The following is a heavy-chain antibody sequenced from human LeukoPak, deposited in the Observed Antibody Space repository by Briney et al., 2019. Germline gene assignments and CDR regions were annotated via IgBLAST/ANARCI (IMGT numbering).Heavy chain of an antibody. Sequence: SETLSLTCSVSGGSITSYYWTWIRQTPGKGLEWIGYISYSGSTKHNPSVERRVTVSKDASKNQFFLKMNSVTAADTAIYYCARQAGSFTTFDYWGQGTLVTVSS. CDR1: GGSITSYY. D-gene: IGHD1-26*01. V-gene: IGHV4-59*08. CDR3: ARQAGSFTTFDY. CDR2: ISYSGST. J-gene: IGHJ4*02.